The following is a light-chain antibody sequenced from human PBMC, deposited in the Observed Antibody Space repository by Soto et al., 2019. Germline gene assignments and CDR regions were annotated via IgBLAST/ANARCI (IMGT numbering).Light chain of an antibody. CDR3: HQYDDSPRT. CDR2: GAS. J-gene: IGKJ1*01. CDR1: QSLNTNY. Sequence: EIVLTQSPGTLSLSPGERATLSCRASQSLNTNYLAWYQQKPGQAPRLLIYGASSRATVIPGRFSGSGSGTDFTLTISGLEPADVAVYYCHQYDDSPRTFGQGTKVDI. V-gene: IGKV3-20*01.